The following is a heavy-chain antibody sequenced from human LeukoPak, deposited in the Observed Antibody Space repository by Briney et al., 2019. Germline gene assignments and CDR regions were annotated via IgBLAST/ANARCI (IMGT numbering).Heavy chain of an antibody. CDR2: IYYSGST. J-gene: IGHJ4*02. CDR3: ARDRGWLHYYDNSGYHFDY. Sequence: SETLSLTCTVSGGSISSYYWSWIRQPPGKGLEWIGYIYYSGSTYYNPSLKSRVTISVDTSKNQFSLKLSSVTAADTAVYYCARDRGWLHYYDNSGYHFDYWGQGTLVTVSS. V-gene: IGHV4-59*12. CDR1: GGSISSYY. D-gene: IGHD3-22*01.